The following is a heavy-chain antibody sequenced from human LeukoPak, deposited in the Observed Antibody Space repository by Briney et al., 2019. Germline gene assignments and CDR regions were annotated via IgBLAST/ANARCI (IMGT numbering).Heavy chain of an antibody. D-gene: IGHD6-19*01. CDR2: IYHSGNT. Sequence: SETLSLTCNVSGASMSSNYWSWIRQPPGKGLEWIGYIYHSGNTNYSPSLESRVTMSVDESKNQFSLRVHFVSAADTAVYYCASTRRAAVAGRFGSWGQGTLVTDSS. CDR3: ASTRRAAVAGRFGS. J-gene: IGHJ4*02. V-gene: IGHV4-4*09. CDR1: GASMSSNY.